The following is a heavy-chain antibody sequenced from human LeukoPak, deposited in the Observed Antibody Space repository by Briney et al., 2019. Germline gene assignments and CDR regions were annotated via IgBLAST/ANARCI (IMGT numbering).Heavy chain of an antibody. CDR3: SGGNVFDI. CDR2: IKEDGTVK. D-gene: IGHD3-16*01. Sequence: GGSLRLSCAASGFIFSTYWMSWVRQAPGKGLEWVANIKEDGTVKQYVDSVKGRFTISRDNAKNSLYMQMNSLRVEDTAVYYCSGGNVFDIWGQGTLVTVSS. J-gene: IGHJ3*02. CDR1: GFIFSTYW. V-gene: IGHV3-7*01.